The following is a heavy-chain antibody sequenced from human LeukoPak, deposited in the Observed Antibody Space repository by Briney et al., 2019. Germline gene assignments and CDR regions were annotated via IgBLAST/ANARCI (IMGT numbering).Heavy chain of an antibody. V-gene: IGHV5-51*01. D-gene: IGHD3-10*01. CDR1: GYSFTSYW. J-gene: IGHJ4*02. CDR2: IYPADSDT. Sequence: PGESLKISCKGSGYSFTSYWIGWVRQMPGKGLEWMGIIYPADSDTTYSPSFQGQVTISADKSISTVYLQWSSLKASDTAMYYCARQSRDGSKTRGYYFDYWGQGTLVTVSS. CDR3: ARQSRDGSKTRGYYFDY.